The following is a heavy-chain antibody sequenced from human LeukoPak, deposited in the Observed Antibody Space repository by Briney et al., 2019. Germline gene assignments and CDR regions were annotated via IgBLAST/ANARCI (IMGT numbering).Heavy chain of an antibody. CDR3: ARALSIVEDYYYYGMDV. J-gene: IGHJ6*02. D-gene: IGHD3-22*01. Sequence: GGSLRLPCAASGFTVSSNYMSWVRQAPGKGLEWVSVIYSGGSTYYADSVKGRFTISRHNSKNTLYLQMSSLRAEDTAVYYCARALSIVEDYYYYGMDVWGQGTTVTVSS. CDR2: IYSGGST. V-gene: IGHV3-53*04. CDR1: GFTVSSNY.